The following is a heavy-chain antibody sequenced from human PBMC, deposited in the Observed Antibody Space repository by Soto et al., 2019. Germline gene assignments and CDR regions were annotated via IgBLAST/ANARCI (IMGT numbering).Heavy chain of an antibody. CDR1: GYTFTSYG. Sequence: QVQLVQSGAEVKKPGASVKVSCKASGYTFTSYGISWVRQAPGQGLEWMGWISAYNGNTNYAQKLQGRVTMTTDTSTSTANMELRSLRSDVTAVYYCARDDIAAAGTHHPHFDYWGQGTLVTVSS. CDR3: ARDDIAAAGTHHPHFDY. J-gene: IGHJ4*02. V-gene: IGHV1-18*01. CDR2: ISAYNGNT. D-gene: IGHD6-13*01.